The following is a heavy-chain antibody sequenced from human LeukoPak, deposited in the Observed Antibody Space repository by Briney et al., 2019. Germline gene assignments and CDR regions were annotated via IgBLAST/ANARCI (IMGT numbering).Heavy chain of an antibody. CDR2: ISGSGTST. CDR1: GFTFTTYA. D-gene: IGHD2/OR15-2a*01. CDR3: SKAHFRDY. Sequence: GGSLTLSCAVSGFTFTTYAMTWVRQAPGKGLEWVSAISGSGTSTYYADSVKGRFTISRDNSKNTLYLQINSLRAEDTAIYYCSKAHFRDYWGQGYLVTVSS. J-gene: IGHJ4*02. V-gene: IGHV3-23*01.